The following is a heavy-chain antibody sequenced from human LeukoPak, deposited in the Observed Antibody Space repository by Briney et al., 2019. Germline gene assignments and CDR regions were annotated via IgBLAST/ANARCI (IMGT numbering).Heavy chain of an antibody. D-gene: IGHD2-2*01. J-gene: IGHJ4*02. CDR1: GGSFSGYY. V-gene: IGHV4-59*01. CDR2: IYYSGST. CDR3: ARARCPSCTLDY. Sequence: SETLSLTCAVYGGSFSGYYWNWIRQPPGKGLEWIGYIYYSGSTNYNPSLKSRVTISVDTSKNQFSLKLSSVTAADTAVYYCARARCPSCTLDYWGQGTLVTVSS.